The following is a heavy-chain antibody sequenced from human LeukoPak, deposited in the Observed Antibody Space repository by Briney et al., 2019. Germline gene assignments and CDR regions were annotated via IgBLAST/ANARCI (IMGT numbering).Heavy chain of an antibody. Sequence: SETLSLTCIVSGGSITSSYWSWIRQPPGKGLEYIGYIYYSGSTNYNPSLKSRVTISVDTSKNQFSLKLSSVTAADTAVYYCARVLDLSKRGLDAFDIWGQGTMVSVSP. CDR3: ARVLDLSKRGLDAFDI. V-gene: IGHV4-59*01. CDR1: GGSITSSY. J-gene: IGHJ3*02. CDR2: IYYSGST. D-gene: IGHD3-16*01.